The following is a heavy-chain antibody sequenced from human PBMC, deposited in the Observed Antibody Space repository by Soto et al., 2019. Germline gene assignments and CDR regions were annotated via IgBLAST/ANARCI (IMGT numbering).Heavy chain of an antibody. CDR2: INHSGST. J-gene: IGHJ5*02. CDR1: GGSFSGYY. V-gene: IGHV4-34*01. Sequence: QVQLQQWGAGLLKPSETLSLTCAVYGGSFSGYYWSWIRQPPGKGLEWIGEINHSGSTNYNPSLKSRVTISVDTSKNQFSLKLSSVTAADTAVYYCAGRPLGYCSSTSCYANWFDPWGQGTLVTVSS. D-gene: IGHD2-2*01. CDR3: AGRPLGYCSSTSCYANWFDP.